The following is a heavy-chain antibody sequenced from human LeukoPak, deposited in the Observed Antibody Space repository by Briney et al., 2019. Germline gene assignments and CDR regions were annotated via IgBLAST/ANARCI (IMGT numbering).Heavy chain of an antibody. V-gene: IGHV4-59*01. J-gene: IGHJ5*02. D-gene: IGHD3-10*01. CDR1: GGSISSYY. CDR3: ALRMVRGDIDLFDP. Sequence: SETLSLTCTVSGGSISSYYWSWLREPPEKRVWWVGYIYYSGSTNYNPSLKSRVTISVDTSKNQFSLKLSSVTAADTAVYYCALRMVRGDIDLFDPWGQGTLVTASS. CDR2: IYYSGST.